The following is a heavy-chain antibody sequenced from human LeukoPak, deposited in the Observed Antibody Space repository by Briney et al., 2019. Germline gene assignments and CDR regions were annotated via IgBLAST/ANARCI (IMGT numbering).Heavy chain of an antibody. CDR1: GFTFSSYG. J-gene: IGHJ6*03. D-gene: IGHD3-10*01. V-gene: IGHV3-30*02. CDR3: AKGKGGSGYYYYYMDV. Sequence: PGGSLRLSCAASGFTFSSYGMHWVRQAPGKGLEWVAFIRYDGSNKYYADSVKGRFTISRDNSKNTLDLQMNSLRAEDTAVYYCAKGKGGSGYYYYYMDVWGKGTAVTVSS. CDR2: IRYDGSNK.